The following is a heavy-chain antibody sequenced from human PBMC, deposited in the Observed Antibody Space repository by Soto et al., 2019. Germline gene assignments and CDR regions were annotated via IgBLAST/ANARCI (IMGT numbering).Heavy chain of an antibody. Sequence: GGSLRLSCAASGFTFSSYAMHWVRQAPGKGLEWVAVISYDGSNKYYADSVKGRFTISRDNSKNTLYLQMNSLRAEDTAVYYCARGSGDHLYFDYWGQGTLVTVSS. CDR2: ISYDGSNK. J-gene: IGHJ4*02. CDR1: GFTFSSYA. V-gene: IGHV3-30-3*01. CDR3: ARGSGDHLYFDY.